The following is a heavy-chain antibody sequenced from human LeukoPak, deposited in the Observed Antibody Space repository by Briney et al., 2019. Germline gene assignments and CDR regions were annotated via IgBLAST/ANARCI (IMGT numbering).Heavy chain of an antibody. CDR3: ARVGCTSTSCLAN. V-gene: IGHV3-7*01. Sequence: SGGSLRLSCAVSGLTFSSYWMTWVRQAPGKGLELVANIKHDGSEKYYVDSVKGRFTISRDNAKNSLYLQMNSVRAEDTAVYYCARVGCTSTSCLANWGQGTLVTVSS. J-gene: IGHJ4*02. D-gene: IGHD2-2*01. CDR1: GLTFSSYW. CDR2: IKHDGSEK.